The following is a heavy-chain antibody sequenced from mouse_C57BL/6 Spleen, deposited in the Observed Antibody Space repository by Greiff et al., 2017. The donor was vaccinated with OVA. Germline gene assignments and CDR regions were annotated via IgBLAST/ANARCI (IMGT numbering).Heavy chain of an antibody. CDR2: IYPGDGDT. D-gene: IGHD2-5*01. V-gene: IGHV1-82*01. CDR1: GYAFSSSW. Sequence: VQLQQSGPELVKPGASVKISCKASGYAFSSSWMNWVKQRPGKGLEWIGRIYPGDGDTNYNGKFKGKATLTADKSSSTAYMQLSSLTSEDSAVFFCAGRDSNYEGEGYAMDYWGQGTSVTVSS. J-gene: IGHJ4*01. CDR3: AGRDSNYEGEGYAMDY.